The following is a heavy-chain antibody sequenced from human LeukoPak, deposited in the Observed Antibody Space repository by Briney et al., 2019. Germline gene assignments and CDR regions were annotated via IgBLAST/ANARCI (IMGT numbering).Heavy chain of an antibody. CDR3: ARVGYSSYGMDV. J-gene: IGHJ6*03. V-gene: IGHV5-51*01. D-gene: IGHD3-22*01. CDR2: IFPADSDT. CDR1: GYGFTNTW. Sequence: GESLKISCKGSGYGFTNTWIAWVRQMPGKGLEWMGSIFPADSDTRNSPSFRGQVTISADKSTSTAYLQWSSLKASDTAIYYCARVGYSSYGMDVWGKGTTVTVSS.